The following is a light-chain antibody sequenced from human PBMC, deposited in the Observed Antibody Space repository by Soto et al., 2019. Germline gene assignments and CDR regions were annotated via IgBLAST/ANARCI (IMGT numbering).Light chain of an antibody. J-gene: IGKJ1*01. CDR2: KAS. V-gene: IGKV1-5*03. Sequence: DIQMTQSPSTLSASVGDRVTITCRASQSISSWLAWYQQKPGKAPKLLIYKASSLDSGVPSRFSGSGSGTEFTLTISSLQPDDFATYYCQQYNSYLRTFGQGTKVEIK. CDR3: QQYNSYLRT. CDR1: QSISSW.